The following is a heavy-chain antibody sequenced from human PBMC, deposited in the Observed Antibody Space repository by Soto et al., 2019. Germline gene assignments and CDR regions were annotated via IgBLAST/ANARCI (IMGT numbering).Heavy chain of an antibody. Sequence: QVQLVQSGAEVKKPGASVKVSCKASGYTFTGYYMHWVRQAPGQGLEWMGWINPNSGGTNYAQKFQGWVTMTRDTSISTAYMELSRLRSDDTAVYYCARDSGFHLSAANTEVWYFDLWGRGTLVTVSS. CDR1: GYTFTGYY. CDR2: INPNSGGT. J-gene: IGHJ2*01. CDR3: ARDSGFHLSAANTEVWYFDL. V-gene: IGHV1-2*04. D-gene: IGHD6-13*01.